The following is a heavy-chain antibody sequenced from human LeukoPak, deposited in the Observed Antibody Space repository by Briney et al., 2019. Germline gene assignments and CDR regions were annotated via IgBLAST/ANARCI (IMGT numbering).Heavy chain of an antibody. J-gene: IGHJ4*02. D-gene: IGHD1-26*01. CDR2: ISGSGGST. CDR1: GFTSSSYA. CDR3: AKGEYYSGSYLSPVY. Sequence: GGSLRLSCAASGFTSSSYAMSWVRLAPGKGLEWVSAISGSGGSTYYADSERGRFTISRDNSKNTLYLKINSLRAEDTAVYYCAKGEYYSGSYLSPVYWGQGTLVTVSS. V-gene: IGHV3-23*01.